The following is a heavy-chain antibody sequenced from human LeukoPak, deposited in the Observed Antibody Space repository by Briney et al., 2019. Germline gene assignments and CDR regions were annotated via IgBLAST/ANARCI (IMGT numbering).Heavy chain of an antibody. J-gene: IGHJ4*02. V-gene: IGHV3-30*04. D-gene: IGHD3-10*01. CDR2: ISYDGSNK. CDR1: GFTFSNYA. CDR3: ARAATMIRGDTPQELDN. Sequence: GGSLRLSCAGSGFTFSNYAMNWVRQAPGQGLKWMAFISYDGSNKYYADSVKGRFTISRDNSKNIHYLEMNSLRAEDTAVYYCARAATMIRGDTPQELDNWGQGTLVTVSS.